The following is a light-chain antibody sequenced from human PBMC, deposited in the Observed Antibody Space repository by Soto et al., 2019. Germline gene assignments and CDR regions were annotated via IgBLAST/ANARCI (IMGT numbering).Light chain of an antibody. CDR2: GAS. J-gene: IGKJ3*01. CDR3: QQSYRTPPYT. CDR1: QSITSY. Sequence: DLQMTQSPSFLSASVGDRVIITCRASQSITSYLNWYQHKPGKAPKLLIYGASNLQSGVPSRFSGSGSGTYFALVISSLQPEDFATYYCQQSYRTPPYTFGPGTKVDL. V-gene: IGKV1-39*01.